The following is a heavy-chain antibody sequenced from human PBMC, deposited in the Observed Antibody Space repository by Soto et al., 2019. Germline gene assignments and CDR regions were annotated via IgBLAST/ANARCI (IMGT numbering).Heavy chain of an antibody. Sequence: SVKVSCKVSGYTFTSSAMQWVRQARGQRLEWIGWIVVGSGNTNYAQKFQERVTITRDMSTSTAYMELSSLRSEDTAVYYCAADPVTVTTARGAFDIWGQGTMVTVSS. CDR2: IVVGSGNT. D-gene: IGHD4-17*01. V-gene: IGHV1-58*02. CDR1: GYTFTSSA. J-gene: IGHJ3*02. CDR3: AADPVTVTTARGAFDI.